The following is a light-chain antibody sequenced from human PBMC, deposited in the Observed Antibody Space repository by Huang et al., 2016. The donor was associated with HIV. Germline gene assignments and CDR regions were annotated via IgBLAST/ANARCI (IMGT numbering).Light chain of an antibody. J-gene: IGKJ1*01. CDR3: LQHNTYPWM. V-gene: IGKV1-17*03. CDR1: QYIANS. Sequence: DIQMTQTPSAMSASVGDRVTITCRASQYIANSLAWFQQKPGQVPRPLIYGTSTLRSGVPYRFSDSGSGTEFTLTISSLQPEDFATYYCLQHNTYPWMFGQGTKVEVK. CDR2: GTS.